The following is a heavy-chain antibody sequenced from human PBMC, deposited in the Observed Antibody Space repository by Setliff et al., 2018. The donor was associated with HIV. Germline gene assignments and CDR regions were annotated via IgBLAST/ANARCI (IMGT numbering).Heavy chain of an antibody. Sequence: GGSLRLSCVASGFTISVYNMHWVRQIPGRGLEWVAFIAFDGSNKYYIDSRKGRFTISRDNPKKTVYLQINSLRVEDTAVYYCVKDRGSGSFAFDIWGQGTMVTVSS. CDR1: GFTISVYN. D-gene: IGHD1-26*01. CDR2: IAFDGSNK. J-gene: IGHJ3*02. V-gene: IGHV3-30*02. CDR3: VKDRGSGSFAFDI.